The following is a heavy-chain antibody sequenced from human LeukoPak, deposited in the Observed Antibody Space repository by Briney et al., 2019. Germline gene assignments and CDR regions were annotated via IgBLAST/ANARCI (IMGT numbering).Heavy chain of an antibody. CDR1: GGSFSGYY. V-gene: IGHV4-34*01. CDR3: ARGYSYGYRYYYYYMDV. J-gene: IGHJ6*03. D-gene: IGHD5-18*01. Sequence: SETLSLTCAVYGGSFSGYYWSWIRQPPGKGLEWIGEINHSGSTNYNPSLKSRVTISVDTSKNQFSLKLSSVTAADTAVYYCARGYSYGYRYYYYYMDVWGKGTTVTVSS. CDR2: INHSGST.